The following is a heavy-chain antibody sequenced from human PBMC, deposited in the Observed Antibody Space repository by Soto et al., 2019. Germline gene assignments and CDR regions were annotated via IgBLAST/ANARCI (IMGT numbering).Heavy chain of an antibody. J-gene: IGHJ5*02. D-gene: IGHD3-22*01. CDR3: AVMSRHSSVWFAH. CDR1: GFTFNNAW. V-gene: IGHV3-15*01. Sequence: VQLVESGGGLVKPGGSLRLSCAASGFTFNNAWMSWVRQAPGKGLEWVGRVKSKTEGGTVDYAAPVKGRFSISRDDSTKTLYVQMNSLKTEDTAVYYCAVMSRHSSVWFAHWGQGALVTVSS. CDR2: VKSKTEGGTV.